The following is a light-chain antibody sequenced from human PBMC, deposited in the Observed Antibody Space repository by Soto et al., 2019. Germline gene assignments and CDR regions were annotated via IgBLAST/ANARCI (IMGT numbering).Light chain of an antibody. CDR1: QSVSSGY. CDR2: ATS. Sequence: EIVLTQSPGALSLSPGERATLSCRASQSVSSGYLAWYQQKPGQAPRLLIFATSRRATGIPDRFSGSVSGTDFTLIISRLEPEDVAVYYCQEYGSSPPITFAEGTRLEIK. J-gene: IGKJ5*01. CDR3: QEYGSSPPIT. V-gene: IGKV3-20*01.